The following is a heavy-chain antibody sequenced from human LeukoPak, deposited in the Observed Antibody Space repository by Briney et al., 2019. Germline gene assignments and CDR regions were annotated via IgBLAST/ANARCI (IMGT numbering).Heavy chain of an antibody. D-gene: IGHD5-24*01. Sequence: QTGGSLRLSCAASGFTFSNYAMSWVRQAPGKGLEWVSSIKSSGSTTHYADAVKGRFTISRDNSENTVYLQMNSLRAEDTALYYCAKDRREGYPRDSFDIWGQGTAVTVSS. CDR1: GFTFSNYA. J-gene: IGHJ3*02. CDR3: AKDRREGYPRDSFDI. CDR2: IKSSGSTT. V-gene: IGHV3-23*01.